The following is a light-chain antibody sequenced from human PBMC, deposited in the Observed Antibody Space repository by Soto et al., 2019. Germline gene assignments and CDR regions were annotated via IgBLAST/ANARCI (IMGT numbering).Light chain of an antibody. CDR3: QQSYTSPPWT. J-gene: IGKJ1*01. Sequence: DIHRSHSPSSLSASVLYRVTISFLSAQSISTYLNWYQQKPGTAPRLLIYSASSVKTGVPPRFSGSGSGRDFTLTISSLRPEDIATYFCQQSYTSPPWTFGQGTKVDIK. V-gene: IGKV1-39*01. CDR2: SAS. CDR1: QSISTY.